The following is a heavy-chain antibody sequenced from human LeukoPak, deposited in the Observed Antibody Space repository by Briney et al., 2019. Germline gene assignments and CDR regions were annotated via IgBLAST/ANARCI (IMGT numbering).Heavy chain of an antibody. Sequence: SETLSLTCTVSGRSISSYYWSWIRQPPGKGLEWIGYIYYSGSTNYNPSLKSRVTISVDTSKNQFSLKLSSVTAADTAVYYCASLDYGETDWGQGTLVTVSS. CDR1: GRSISSYY. CDR2: IYYSGST. J-gene: IGHJ4*02. CDR3: ASLDYGETD. V-gene: IGHV4-59*01. D-gene: IGHD4-17*01.